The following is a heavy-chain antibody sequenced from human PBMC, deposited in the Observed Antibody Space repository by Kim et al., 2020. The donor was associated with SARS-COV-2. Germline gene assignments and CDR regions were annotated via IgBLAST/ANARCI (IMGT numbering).Heavy chain of an antibody. J-gene: IGHJ5*02. Sequence: GGSLRLSCAASGFTFDDYAMHWVRQAPGKGLEWVSGISWNSGSIGYTDSVKGRFTISRDNAKNSLYLQMNSLRAEDTALYYCAKDGGGSYSSNWFDPWGQGTLVNVSS. CDR2: ISWNSGSI. D-gene: IGHD1-26*01. V-gene: IGHV3-9*01. CDR1: GFTFDDYA. CDR3: AKDGGGSYSSNWFDP.